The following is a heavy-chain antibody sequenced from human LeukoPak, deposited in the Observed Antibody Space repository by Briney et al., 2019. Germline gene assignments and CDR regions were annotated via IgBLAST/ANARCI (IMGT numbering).Heavy chain of an antibody. D-gene: IGHD3-22*01. CDR1: GFTFSSYA. CDR3: AKDQYYYDSSGYFDY. CDR2: ISGSGGST. J-gene: IGHJ4*02. Sequence: GGSLRLSCAASGFTFSSYAMSWVRQAPGKGLEWVSAISGSGGSTYYADSVKGRFTISRDNSKNTLYLQMNSLRAEDTAVYYCAKDQYYYDSSGYFDYWGQGTLVTVSS. V-gene: IGHV3-23*01.